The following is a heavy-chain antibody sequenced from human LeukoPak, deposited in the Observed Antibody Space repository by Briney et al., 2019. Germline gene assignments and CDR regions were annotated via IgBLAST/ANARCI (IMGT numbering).Heavy chain of an antibody. J-gene: IGHJ6*03. CDR1: GFTFSNAW. V-gene: IGHV3-21*04. Sequence: GGSLRLSCAASGFTFSNAWMSWVRQAPGKGLEWVSSISSSGTYTYYADSVKGRFTISRDNSKNTLYLQMNSLRAEDTAVYYCAKQTWIQLWSALYYYYMDVWGKGTTVTVSS. CDR2: ISSSGTYT. D-gene: IGHD5-18*01. CDR3: AKQTWIQLWSALYYYYMDV.